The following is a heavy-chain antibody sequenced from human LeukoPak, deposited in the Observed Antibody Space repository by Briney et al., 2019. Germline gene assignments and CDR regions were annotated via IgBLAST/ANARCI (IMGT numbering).Heavy chain of an antibody. CDR1: GGSISSSSHY. Sequence: SETLSLTCTVSGGSISSSSHYWGWIRQPPGKGLEWIGSIYYSGSTHYNAPLKSRVTIPVDTSKSQFSLKLSSVTAADTAVYYCARHNEQWPQRQLDYWGQGTLATVSS. CDR3: ARHNEQWPQRQLDY. J-gene: IGHJ4*02. CDR2: IYYSGST. V-gene: IGHV4-39*01. D-gene: IGHD6-19*01.